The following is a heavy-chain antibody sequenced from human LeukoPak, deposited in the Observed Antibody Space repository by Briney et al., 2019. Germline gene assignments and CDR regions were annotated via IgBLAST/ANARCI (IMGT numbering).Heavy chain of an antibody. Sequence: GGSLRLSCAASGFTVSSNYMSWVRQAPGKGLEWVSVIYSGGSTYYADSVKGRFTISRDNSKNTLYLQMNSLRAEDTAVYYCAKDQEVVPAAAFDYWGQGTLVTVSS. V-gene: IGHV3-53*01. CDR1: GFTVSSNY. D-gene: IGHD2-2*01. J-gene: IGHJ4*02. CDR2: IYSGGST. CDR3: AKDQEVVPAAAFDY.